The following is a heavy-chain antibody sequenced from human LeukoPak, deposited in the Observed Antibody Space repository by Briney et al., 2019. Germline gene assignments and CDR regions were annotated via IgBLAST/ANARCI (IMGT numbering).Heavy chain of an antibody. CDR2: IIPIFGTA. V-gene: IGHV1-69*13. Sequence: EASVTVSCKASGYTFTDYYFNWVRQAPGQGLEWMGGIIPIFGTANYAQKFQGRVTITADESTSTAYVELSSLRSEDTAVYYCASYREFDCSSTSCHQYYYYGMDVWGQGTTVTVSS. D-gene: IGHD2-2*01. J-gene: IGHJ6*02. CDR1: GYTFTDYY. CDR3: ASYREFDCSSTSCHQYYYYGMDV.